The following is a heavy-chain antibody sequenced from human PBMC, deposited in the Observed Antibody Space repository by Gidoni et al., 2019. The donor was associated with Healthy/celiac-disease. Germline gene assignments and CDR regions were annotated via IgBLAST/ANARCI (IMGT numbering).Heavy chain of an antibody. CDR1: GGSVSSGSYY. CDR2: IYYSGST. V-gene: IGHV4-61*01. CDR3: ARGRITMVRGVIMTPDY. J-gene: IGHJ4*02. D-gene: IGHD3-10*01. Sequence: QVQLQESGPGLVKPSETLSLTCTVSGGSVSSGSYYWSWIRQPPGKGLEWIGYIYYSGSTNYNPSLKSRVTISVDTSKNQFSLKLSSVTAADTAVYYCARGRITMVRGVIMTPDYWGQGTLVTVSS.